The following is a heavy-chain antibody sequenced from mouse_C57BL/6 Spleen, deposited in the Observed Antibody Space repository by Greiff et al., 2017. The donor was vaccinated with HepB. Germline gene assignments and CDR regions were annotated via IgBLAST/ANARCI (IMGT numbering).Heavy chain of an antibody. CDR1: GYTFTSYW. V-gene: IGHV1-69*01. Sequence: QVQLKQPGAELVMPGASVKLSCKASGYTFTSYWMHWVKQRPGQGLEWIGEIDPSDSYTTYNQKFKGKSTLTVYKSSSTAYMQLSSLTSEDSAVYYCAIITTVVATPSYFDDWGKGTTLTVSS. J-gene: IGHJ2*01. CDR3: AIITTVVATPSYFDD. D-gene: IGHD1-1*01. CDR2: IDPSDSYT.